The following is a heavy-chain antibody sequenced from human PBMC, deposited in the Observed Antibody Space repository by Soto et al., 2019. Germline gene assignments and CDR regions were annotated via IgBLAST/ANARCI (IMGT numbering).Heavy chain of an antibody. CDR3: AREPYSSSSVYYYYGMDV. Sequence: ASGRGSYKASGSSFTVYYMHWVRQAPGQGLEWMGWINPNSGGTNYAQKFQGWVTMTRDTSISTAYMELSRLRSDDTAVYYCAREPYSSSSVYYYYGMDVRGQLRTVPACS. D-gene: IGHD6-6*01. CDR1: GSSFTVYY. J-gene: IGHJ6*02. V-gene: IGHV1-2*04. CDR2: INPNSGGT.